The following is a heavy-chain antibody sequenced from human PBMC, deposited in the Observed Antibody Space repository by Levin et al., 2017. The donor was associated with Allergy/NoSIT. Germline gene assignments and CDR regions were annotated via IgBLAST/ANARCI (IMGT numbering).Heavy chain of an antibody. CDR3: AHSRRIAAAGLFDY. V-gene: IGHV2-5*01. CDR2: IYWNDDK. CDR1: GFSLSTSGVG. J-gene: IGHJ4*02. D-gene: IGHD6-13*01. Sequence: ASGPTLVKPTQTLTLTCTFSGFSLSTSGVGVGWIRQPPGKALEWLALIYWNDDKRYSPSLKSRLTITKDTSKNQVVLTMTNMDPVDTATYYCAHSRRIAAAGLFDYWGQGTLVTVSS.